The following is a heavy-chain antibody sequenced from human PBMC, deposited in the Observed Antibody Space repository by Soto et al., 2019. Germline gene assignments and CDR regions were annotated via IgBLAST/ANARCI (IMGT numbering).Heavy chain of an antibody. D-gene: IGHD1-1*01. CDR2: ISAHNGNT. Sequence: QVHLVQSGAEVKKPGASVKVSCKASGYTFTSYGITWVRQAPGQGLEWMGWISAHNGNTDYAQKRQGRVIVTRDTSKSTAYMELRSLRSDDTAVYYWARGRYGDYWGQGALVTVSS. CDR3: ARGRYGDY. V-gene: IGHV1-18*01. CDR1: GYTFTSYG. J-gene: IGHJ4*02.